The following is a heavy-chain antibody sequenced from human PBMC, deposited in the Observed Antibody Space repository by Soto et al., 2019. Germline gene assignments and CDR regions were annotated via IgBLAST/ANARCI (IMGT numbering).Heavy chain of an antibody. CDR2: TYYKSKWYY. J-gene: IGHJ3*02. V-gene: IGHV6-1*01. Sequence: PAQTLPLTCYISGDSVSSNIAGWNWIRQTPSRGLEWLGRTYYKSKWYYTYAASVKSRITVSPDTSKNQFSLQLTSVTPEDTAVYYRTCSSWYGGGAFDIWGQGTMVTVSS. CDR3: TCSSWYGGGAFDI. D-gene: IGHD6-13*01. CDR1: GDSVSSNIAG.